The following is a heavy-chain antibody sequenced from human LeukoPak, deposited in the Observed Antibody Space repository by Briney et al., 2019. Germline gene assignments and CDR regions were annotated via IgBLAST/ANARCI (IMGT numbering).Heavy chain of an antibody. J-gene: IGHJ3*02. CDR2: ISGSGGST. V-gene: IGHV3-23*01. CDR1: GFTFSSYA. D-gene: IGHD1-26*01. Sequence: GGSLRLSCAASGFTFSSYAMSWVRQAPGKGLEWVSAISGSGGSTYYADSVKGRFTISRDNSKNTLYLQMNSLRAEDTAVYYCANPQRGSGSIDAFDIWGQGTMVTVSS. CDR3: ANPQRGSGSIDAFDI.